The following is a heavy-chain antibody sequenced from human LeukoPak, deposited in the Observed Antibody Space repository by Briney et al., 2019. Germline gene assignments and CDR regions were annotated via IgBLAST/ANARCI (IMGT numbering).Heavy chain of an antibody. V-gene: IGHV3-33*06. J-gene: IGHJ4*02. Sequence: PGRSLRLSCAASGFTFSSYGMHWVRQAPGKGLEWVAVIWYDGSNKYYADSVKGRFTISRDNSKNTLYLQMNSLRAEDTAVYYCAKEESGSCVYWGQGTLVTVSS. CDR1: GFTFSSYG. CDR3: AKEESGSCVY. D-gene: IGHD1-26*01. CDR2: IWYDGSNK.